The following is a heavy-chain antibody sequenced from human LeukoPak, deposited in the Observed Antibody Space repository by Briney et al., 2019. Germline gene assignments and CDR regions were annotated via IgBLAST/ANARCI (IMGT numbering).Heavy chain of an antibody. CDR3: ARDGAWGYSGYDYVY. V-gene: IGHV4-4*07. J-gene: IGHJ4*02. D-gene: IGHD5-12*01. CDR2: IYTSGST. Sequence: SETLSLTCTVSGGSISSYYWSWIRQPAGKGLEWIGRIYTSGSTNYNPSLKSRVTMSVDTSKNQFSLKLSSETAADTAVYYCARDGAWGYSGYDYVYWGQGTLVTVSS. CDR1: GGSISSYY.